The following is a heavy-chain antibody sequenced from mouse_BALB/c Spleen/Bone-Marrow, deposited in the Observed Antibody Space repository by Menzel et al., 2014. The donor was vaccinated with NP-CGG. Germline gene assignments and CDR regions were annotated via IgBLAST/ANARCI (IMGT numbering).Heavy chain of an antibody. CDR1: RYAFTNYL. J-gene: IGHJ4*01. CDR3: ARSGYGNYFYAMDY. D-gene: IGHD2-10*02. V-gene: IGHV1-54*01. CDR2: INPGSGGT. Sequence: QVQLKDSGAELVRPGTSVKVSCKASRYAFTNYLIEWVKQRPGQGLEWIGVINPGSGGTNYNEKFKGKATLTADKSSSTAYMQLSSLTSDDSAVYFCARSGYGNYFYAMDYWGQGTSVTVSS.